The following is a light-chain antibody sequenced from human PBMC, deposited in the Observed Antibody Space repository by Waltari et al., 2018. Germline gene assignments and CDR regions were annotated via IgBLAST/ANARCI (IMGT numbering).Light chain of an antibody. CDR3: NSRDSSGDHVV. J-gene: IGLJ2*01. CDR2: AKN. Sequence: SSELTQDPAVSVALGQTVRITCQGDSLRNNYASWYQQKTGQAPILVIFAKNSRPSGIPSRFSGSTSGSTASVTITGAQAEDEADCYCNSRDSSGDHVVFGGGTKLTVL. CDR1: SLRNNY. V-gene: IGLV3-19*01.